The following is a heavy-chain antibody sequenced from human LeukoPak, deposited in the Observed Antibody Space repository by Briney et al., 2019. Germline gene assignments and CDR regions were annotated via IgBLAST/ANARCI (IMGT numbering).Heavy chain of an antibody. CDR2: IYTSGNT. CDR3: ARDSYDYDILTGYYYYGMDV. CDR1: GGSISSYY. Sequence: SETLSLTCTVSGGSISSYYWSWIRQPAGKGLEWIGRIYTSGNTDYNPSLKSRVTMSVDTSKNQFSLKLSSVTAADTAVYYCARDSYDYDILTGYYYYGMDVWGQGTTVTVSS. V-gene: IGHV4-4*07. D-gene: IGHD3-9*01. J-gene: IGHJ6*02.